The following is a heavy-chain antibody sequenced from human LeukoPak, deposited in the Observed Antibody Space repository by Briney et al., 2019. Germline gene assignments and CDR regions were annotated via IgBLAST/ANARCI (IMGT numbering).Heavy chain of an antibody. CDR3: ARGGRYSCPPFDY. V-gene: IGHV4-59*01. Sequence: PSETLSLTCTVSGGSISSYYWSWVRQPPGKGLEWIGYIYYSGSTSYNPSLKSRVTISVDTSKNQFSLKLSSVTAADTAVYYCARGGRYSCPPFDYWGQGTLVTVSS. D-gene: IGHD5-18*01. CDR1: GGSISSYY. J-gene: IGHJ4*02. CDR2: IYYSGST.